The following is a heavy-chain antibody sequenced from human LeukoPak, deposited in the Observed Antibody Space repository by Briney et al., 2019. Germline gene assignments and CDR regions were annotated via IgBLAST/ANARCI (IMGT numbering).Heavy chain of an antibody. V-gene: IGHV4-59*12. CDR3: ARVGFGSGWYNWFHP. D-gene: IGHD6-19*01. J-gene: IGHJ5*02. CDR1: GGSISSYY. CDR2: IYYSGST. Sequence: PSETLSLTCTVSGGSISSYYWSWIRQPPGKGLEWIGYIYYSGSTNYNPSLKSRVTISVDTSKNQFSLKLSSVTAADTTVHYCARVGFGSGWYNWFHPWGQGTLVTVSS.